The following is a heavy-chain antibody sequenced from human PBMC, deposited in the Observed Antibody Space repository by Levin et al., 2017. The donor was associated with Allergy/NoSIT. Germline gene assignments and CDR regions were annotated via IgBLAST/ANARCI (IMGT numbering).Heavy chain of an antibody. J-gene: IGHJ6*02. V-gene: IGHV3-23*01. CDR3: AKDMSSGLGGMDV. D-gene: IGHD6-19*01. CDR1: GFTFSSYA. CDR2: ISGSGGST. Sequence: GESLKISCAASGFTFSSYAMSWVRQAPGKGLEWVSAISGSGGSTYYADSVKGRFTISRDNSKNTLYLQMNSLRAEDTAVYYCAKDMSSGLGGMDVWGQGTTVTVSS.